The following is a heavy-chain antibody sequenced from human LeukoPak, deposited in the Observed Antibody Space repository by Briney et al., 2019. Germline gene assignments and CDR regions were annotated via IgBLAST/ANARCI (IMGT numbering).Heavy chain of an antibody. CDR2: ISDSGAYT. J-gene: IGHJ4*02. Sequence: GGSLRLSCAASRFTFSTYGMSWVRQAPGQGLEWVSAISDSGAYTYYADSVKGRFTISRDNSKNTLYLQMNSLRAEDTAVFYCATLPNYSYGHPYYFDYWGQGTLVTVSS. D-gene: IGHD5-18*01. CDR1: RFTFSTYG. CDR3: ATLPNYSYGHPYYFDY. V-gene: IGHV3-23*01.